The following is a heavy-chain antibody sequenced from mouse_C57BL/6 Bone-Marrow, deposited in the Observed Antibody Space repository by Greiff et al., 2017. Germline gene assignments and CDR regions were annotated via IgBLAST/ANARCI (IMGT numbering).Heavy chain of an antibody. J-gene: IGHJ4*01. Sequence: EVKLQESGPGLVKPSQSLSLTCSVTGYSITSGYYWNWIRQFPGNKLEWMGYISYDGSNNYNPSLKNRISITRDTSKNQFFLKLNSVTTEDTATYYCARGPFGYWGQGTSVTVSS. CDR2: ISYDGSN. CDR1: GYSITSGYY. V-gene: IGHV3-6*01. CDR3: ARGPFGY.